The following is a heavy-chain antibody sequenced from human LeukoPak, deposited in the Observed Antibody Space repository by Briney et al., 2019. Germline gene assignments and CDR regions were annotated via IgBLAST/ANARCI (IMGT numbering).Heavy chain of an antibody. CDR3: ARDSGYSYGPFDY. CDR2: IYYSGST. D-gene: IGHD5-18*01. J-gene: IGHJ4*02. V-gene: IGHV4-59*01. Sequence: SETLSLTCTVSGGSISSYYWSWIRQPPGKGLEWIGYIYYSGSTNYNPSLKSRVTISVDTSKNQFSLKLSSVTAADTAVYYCARDSGYSYGPFDYWGQGTLGTVSS. CDR1: GGSISSYY.